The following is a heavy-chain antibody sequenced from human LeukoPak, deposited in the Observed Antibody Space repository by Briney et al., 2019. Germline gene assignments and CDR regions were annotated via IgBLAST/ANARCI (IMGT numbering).Heavy chain of an antibody. J-gene: IGHJ4*02. CDR3: ARHHTGYSYLD. Sequence: SETLFLTCAVYGGSFSGYYWSWIRQPPGKGLEWIGYIYYSGSTNYNPSLKSRVTISVDTSKNQFSLKLSSVTAADTAVYYCARHHTGYSYLDWGQGTLVTVSS. CDR1: GGSFSGYY. V-gene: IGHV4-59*08. D-gene: IGHD5-18*01. CDR2: IYYSGST.